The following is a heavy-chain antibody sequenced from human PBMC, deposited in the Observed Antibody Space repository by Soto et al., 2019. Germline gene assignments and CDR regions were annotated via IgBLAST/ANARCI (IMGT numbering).Heavy chain of an antibody. Sequence: PSETLSLTCEVSGGPISSGGYSWSWIRQPPGKGLEWIGYIYHSGGIYYNPSLRGRVTMSIDRTKKQFSLKLSSVTAADTAVYFCARTMTTSGWFDPWGQGTLVTV. V-gene: IGHV4-30-2*01. CDR2: IYHSGGI. CDR1: GGPISSGGYS. D-gene: IGHD4-17*01. J-gene: IGHJ5*02. CDR3: ARTMTTSGWFDP.